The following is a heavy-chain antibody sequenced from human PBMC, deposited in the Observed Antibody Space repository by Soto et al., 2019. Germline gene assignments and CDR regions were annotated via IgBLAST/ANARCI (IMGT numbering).Heavy chain of an antibody. D-gene: IGHD6-13*01. J-gene: IGHJ5*02. CDR2: INPNSGGT. CDR3: AREGMYGSSWYFGLDP. V-gene: IGHV1-2*04. CDR1: GYTFTGYY. Sequence: QVQLVQSGAEVKKPGASVKVSCKASGYTFTGYYMHWVRQAPGQGLEWMGWINPNSGGTNYAQKFQGWVTMTRDTSIRTAYMERSRLRSDATAVYYCAREGMYGSSWYFGLDPWGQGTLVTVSS.